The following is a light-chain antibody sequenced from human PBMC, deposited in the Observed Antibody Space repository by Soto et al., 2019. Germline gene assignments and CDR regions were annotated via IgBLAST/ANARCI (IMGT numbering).Light chain of an antibody. V-gene: IGKV1-5*03. CDR1: PYIHNY. Sequence: DIQMTQSPSTLSASVGDRVTITCRAIPYIHNYLAWYQQTPGEAPKLLIYEAANLESGVPSRFSGSGTGTEFTLTISSLQPYDFATYYCQQSNNYPWTFGQGTRVEI. CDR2: EAA. CDR3: QQSNNYPWT. J-gene: IGKJ1*01.